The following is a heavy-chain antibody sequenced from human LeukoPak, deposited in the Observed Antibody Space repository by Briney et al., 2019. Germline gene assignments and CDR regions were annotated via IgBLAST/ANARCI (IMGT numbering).Heavy chain of an antibody. D-gene: IGHD4-17*01. CDR1: GFTFSIYA. CDR2: ISYDGSNK. Sequence: GGSLRLSCAASGFTFSIYAMHWVRQAPGRGLEWVAVISYDGSNKYYADSVKGRFTISRDNSKNTLYLQMNSLRAEDTAVYYCAKAEVNYGDYIDYWGQGTLVTVSS. J-gene: IGHJ4*02. V-gene: IGHV3-30*04. CDR3: AKAEVNYGDYIDY.